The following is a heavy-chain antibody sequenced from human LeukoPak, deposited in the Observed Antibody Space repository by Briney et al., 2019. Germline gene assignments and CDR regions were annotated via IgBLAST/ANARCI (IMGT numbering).Heavy chain of an antibody. Sequence: GASVTVSCKASGYTFTSYDINGVRQATGQGLAWMGWMNPNRGNTGYAQKFQGRVTMTRNNSISTAYMELSSLRSEDTAVYYCARVEIRWWFDPWGQGTLVTVSS. CDR2: MNPNRGNT. CDR3: ARVEIRWWFDP. D-gene: IGHD4-23*01. J-gene: IGHJ5*02. CDR1: GYTFTSYD. V-gene: IGHV1-8*01.